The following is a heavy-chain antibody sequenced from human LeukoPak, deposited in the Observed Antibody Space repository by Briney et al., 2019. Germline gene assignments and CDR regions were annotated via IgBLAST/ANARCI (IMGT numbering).Heavy chain of an antibody. D-gene: IGHD5-18*01. CDR3: ARLRGYSFGVSDY. V-gene: IGHV4-39*01. CDR2: IYYSGNT. J-gene: IGHJ4*02. CDR1: GGSISSSSYY. Sequence: SETLSLTCTVSGGSISSSSYYWGWLRQPPGKGLEWIGSIYYSGNTYYNPSLKSRVTISVDTSKNQFSLKLSSVTAADTAVYYCARLRGYSFGVSDYWGQGTLATVSP.